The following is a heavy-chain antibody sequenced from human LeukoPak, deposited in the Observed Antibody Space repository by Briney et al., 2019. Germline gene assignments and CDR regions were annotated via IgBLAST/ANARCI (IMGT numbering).Heavy chain of an antibody. J-gene: IGHJ4*02. CDR3: ARDGGPLASGYYDY. D-gene: IGHD3-3*01. V-gene: IGHV4-39*07. CDR1: GGSISSSSYY. Sequence: PSETLSLTCTVSGGSISSSSYYWGWIRQPPGKGLEWIGSIYYSGSTYYNPSLKSRVTISVDRSKNQFSLKLSSVTAADTAVYYCARDGGPLASGYYDYWGQGTLVTVSS. CDR2: IYYSGST.